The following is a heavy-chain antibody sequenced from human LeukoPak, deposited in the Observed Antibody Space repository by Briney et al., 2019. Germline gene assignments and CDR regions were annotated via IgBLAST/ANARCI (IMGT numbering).Heavy chain of an antibody. D-gene: IGHD2-2*01. CDR2: IIPIFGTA. Sequence: SVKVSCKASGGTFSSYAISWVRQAPGQGLEWMGGIIPIFGTANYAQKFQGRVTITADESTSTAYMELSSLRSEDAAVYYCASRRTSSSYYFDYWGQGTLVTVSS. CDR3: ASRRTSSSYYFDY. CDR1: GGTFSSYA. V-gene: IGHV1-69*01. J-gene: IGHJ4*02.